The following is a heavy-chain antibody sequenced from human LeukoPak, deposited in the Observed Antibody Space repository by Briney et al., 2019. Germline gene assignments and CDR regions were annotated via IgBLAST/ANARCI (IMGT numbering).Heavy chain of an antibody. CDR2: INTNTGNP. J-gene: IGHJ4*02. CDR3: ARGDYETHGYQTR. CDR1: GYIFTSYV. V-gene: IGHV7-4-1*02. Sequence: GASVKVSCKASGYIFTSYVLHWVRQAPGQGLEWMGWINTNTGNPTYAQGFTGRFVFSLDTSVSTAYLQISSLKADDTAMYYCARGDYETHGYQTRWGQGTLDTVSS. D-gene: IGHD3-22*01.